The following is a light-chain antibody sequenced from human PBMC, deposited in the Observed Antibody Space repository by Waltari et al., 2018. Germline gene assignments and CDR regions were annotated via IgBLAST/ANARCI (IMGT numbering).Light chain of an antibody. V-gene: IGLV1-40*01. Sequence: QSVLTQPPSVSGAPGQTLTISCTGSSSNIGAGYHLPWYLQPPGRAPKLLIYDNFNRLLGVPDRFSASTSGTSASLAITGLQPEDEAYYHCQSYDDSLSRYVVFGGGTWLTVL. CDR2: DNF. CDR1: SSNIGAGYH. J-gene: IGLJ2*01. CDR3: QSYDDSLSRYVV.